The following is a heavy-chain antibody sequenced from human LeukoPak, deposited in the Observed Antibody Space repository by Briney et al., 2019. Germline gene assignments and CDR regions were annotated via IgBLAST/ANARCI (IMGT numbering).Heavy chain of an antibody. D-gene: IGHD1-7*01. CDR3: ARDEGVGTSIRGFDY. J-gene: IGHJ4*02. CDR2: INSDGSNT. Sequence: QAGGSLRLSCAASGSTFTTYWMHWVRQTPGEGLVWVSGINSDGSNTRYADSVKGRFTISRDNAKSTLYLQMNSLRAEDTAVYYCARDEGVGTSIRGFDYWGQGTLVTVSS. CDR1: GSTFTTYW. V-gene: IGHV3-74*01.